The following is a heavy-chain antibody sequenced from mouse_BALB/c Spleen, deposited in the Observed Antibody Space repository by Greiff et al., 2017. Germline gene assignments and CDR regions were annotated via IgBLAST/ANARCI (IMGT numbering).Heavy chain of an antibody. CDR1: GFTFSSYA. V-gene: IGHV5-6-5*01. Sequence: DVKLVESGGGLVKPGGSLKLSCAASGFTFSSYAMSWVRQTPEKRLEWVASISSGGSTYYPDSVKGRFTISRDNARNILYLQMSSLRSEDTAMYYCARGNGNYEDYWGQGTTLTVSS. CDR3: ARGNGNYEDY. J-gene: IGHJ2*01. D-gene: IGHD2-1*01. CDR2: ISSGGST.